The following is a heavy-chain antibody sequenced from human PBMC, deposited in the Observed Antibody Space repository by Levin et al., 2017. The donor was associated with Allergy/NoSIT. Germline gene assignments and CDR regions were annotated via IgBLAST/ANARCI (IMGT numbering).Heavy chain of an antibody. CDR1: GFSFYIYW. J-gene: IGHJ4*02. D-gene: IGHD1-1*01. CDR3: ARDATAPRFDY. Sequence: SSETLSLTCAASGFSFYIYWMSWVRQTPGKGLEWVANIAQDGSEKCYADSVKGRFTISRDNTKNSLYLQMNSLRAEDTAVYFCARDATAPRFDYWGQGILVTVSS. CDR2: IAQDGSEK. V-gene: IGHV3-7*01.